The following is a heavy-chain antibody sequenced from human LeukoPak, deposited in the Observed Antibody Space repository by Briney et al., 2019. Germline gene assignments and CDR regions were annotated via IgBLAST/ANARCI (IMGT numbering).Heavy chain of an antibody. J-gene: IGHJ5*02. CDR1: GGTFSSYA. V-gene: IGHV1-69*13. CDR2: IIPIFGTA. D-gene: IGHD3-10*01. CDR3: VKGFPGAGHIDP. Sequence: SVKVSCKASGGTFSSYAISWVRQAPGQGLEWMGGIIPIFGTANYAQKFQGRVTITADESTSTAYMELSSLRSEDTAVYYCVKGFPGAGHIDPWGQGTLVTVSS.